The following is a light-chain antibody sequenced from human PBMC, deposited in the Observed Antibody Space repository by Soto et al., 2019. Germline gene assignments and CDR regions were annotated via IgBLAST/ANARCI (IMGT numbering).Light chain of an antibody. J-gene: IGKJ4*01. V-gene: IGKV3-15*01. CDR3: QPFHDWPLI. CDR2: GPS. CDR1: QSVSNN. Sequence: EIVMTQSPATLSVSPGERATLSCRASQSVSNNLAWYQQKPGQAPRLLIYGPSTGATGLPAMFTGSGAVTEFTFTISSLQSEDFAVYSCQPFHDWPLIFGGLTNVEIK.